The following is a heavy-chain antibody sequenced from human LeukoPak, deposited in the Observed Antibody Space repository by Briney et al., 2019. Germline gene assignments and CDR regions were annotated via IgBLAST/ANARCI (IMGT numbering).Heavy chain of an antibody. V-gene: IGHV3-23*01. CDR1: GFTFSSCG. Sequence: PGGSLRLSCAASGFTFSSCGMTWVRQAPGKGLEWVSTISGSGGTTDYADSVKGRFTISRDNSKNTLYLQINSLRAEDTAVYYCAKKGLGLSHYFDYWGQGTLVTVSS. D-gene: IGHD3-16*02. CDR3: AKKGLGLSHYFDY. J-gene: IGHJ4*02. CDR2: ISGSGGTT.